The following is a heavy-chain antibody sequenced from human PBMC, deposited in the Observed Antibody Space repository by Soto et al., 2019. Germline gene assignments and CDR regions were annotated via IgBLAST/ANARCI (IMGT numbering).Heavy chain of an antibody. V-gene: IGHV4-31*03. D-gene: IGHD2-8*01. CDR2: IYYSGST. CDR1: GGSISSGGYY. J-gene: IGHJ4*02. Sequence: PSETLSLTCTVSGGSISSGGYYWSWIRHHPGKGLEWIGYIYYSGSTYYNPSLKSRVTISVDTSKNQFSLKLSSVTAADTAVYYCARDSGYCTNGVCYTVLDYWGQGTLVTVSS. CDR3: ARDSGYCTNGVCYTVLDY.